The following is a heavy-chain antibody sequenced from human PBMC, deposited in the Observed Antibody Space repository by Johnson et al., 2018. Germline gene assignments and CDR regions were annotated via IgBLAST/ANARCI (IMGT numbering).Heavy chain of an antibody. CDR3: ARATDVFDI. V-gene: IGHV1-46*01. Sequence: QVELVQAEAEVKEPGASVKISCKASGYTFTNYFMHWVRQAPGQGLEWMGIIKPRGGSTMYAQKFQGRVTMTRDTSTSTVYMEVSSLRSEDTAVDYCARATDVFDIWGQGTIVTVSS. CDR2: IKPRGGST. J-gene: IGHJ3*02. CDR1: GYTFTNYF.